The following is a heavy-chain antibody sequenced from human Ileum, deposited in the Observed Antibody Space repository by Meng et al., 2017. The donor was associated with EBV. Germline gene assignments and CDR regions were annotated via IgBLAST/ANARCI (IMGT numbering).Heavy chain of an antibody. CDR2: IYYSGST. CDR1: GGSISSYY. Sequence: QVQLQESGPGLVKPSETLSLTGTVFGGSISSYYWSWIRQPPGKGLEWIGYIYYSGSTNYNPSLKSRVTISVDTSKNQFSLNLSSVTAADTAVYYCARGGWSLDYWGQGTLVTVSS. D-gene: IGHD2-15*01. CDR3: ARGGWSLDY. V-gene: IGHV4-59*08. J-gene: IGHJ4*02.